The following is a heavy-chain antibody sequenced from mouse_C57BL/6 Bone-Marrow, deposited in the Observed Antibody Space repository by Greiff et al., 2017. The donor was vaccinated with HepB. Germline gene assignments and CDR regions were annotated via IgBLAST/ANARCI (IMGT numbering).Heavy chain of an antibody. CDR3: ARSDYYGSRAMDY. CDR1: GYTFTDYY. Sequence: VQLQQSGPVLVKPGASVKMSCKASGYTFTDYYMNWVKQSHGKSLEWIGVINPYNGGTSYNQQFKGKATLTVDKSSSTAYMELNSLTSEDSAVYYCARSDYYGSRAMDYWGQGTSVTVSS. D-gene: IGHD1-1*01. V-gene: IGHV1-19*01. J-gene: IGHJ4*01. CDR2: INPYNGGT.